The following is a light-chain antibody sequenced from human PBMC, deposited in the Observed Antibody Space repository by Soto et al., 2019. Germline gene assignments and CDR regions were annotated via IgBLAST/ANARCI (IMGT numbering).Light chain of an antibody. CDR2: GNS. V-gene: IGLV1-40*01. J-gene: IGLJ3*02. CDR1: SNIGAAYD. Sequence: QSVLAQPPSVSGAPGQRVTISCSNIGAAYDVHWYQQLPGTAPKILIFGNSRRPSGVPDRFSGAKSGTSASLAITGLQAEDEADYYCQSYARNLRGWVFGGGTKLTVL. CDR3: QSYARNLRGWV.